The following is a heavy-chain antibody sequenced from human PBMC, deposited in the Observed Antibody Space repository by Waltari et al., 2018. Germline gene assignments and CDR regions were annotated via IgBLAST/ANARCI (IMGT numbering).Heavy chain of an antibody. CDR2: FDPEDGET. CDR1: GYPLTELS. CDR3: ATGRYFDWLDAFDI. D-gene: IGHD3-9*01. V-gene: IGHV1-24*01. J-gene: IGHJ3*02. Sequence: QVKLVQSGAEVKKPGASVKVSCKVSGYPLTELSRHWVRQPPGKGLEWMGGFDPEDGETIYAQKFQGRVTMTEDTSTDTAYMELSSLRSEDTAVYYCATGRYFDWLDAFDIWGQGTMVTVSS.